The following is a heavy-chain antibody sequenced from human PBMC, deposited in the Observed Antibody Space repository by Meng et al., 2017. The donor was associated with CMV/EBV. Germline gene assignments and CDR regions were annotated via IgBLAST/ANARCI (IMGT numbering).Heavy chain of an antibody. CDR2: IYYSGST. CDR1: GGSVSSSSYY. CDR3: ARVSNLHFDY. V-gene: IGHV4-61*01. D-gene: IGHD4-11*01. J-gene: IGHJ4*02. Sequence: QVQLQESGPGLVKPSETLSLTCTASGGSVSSSSYYWSWIRQPPGKGLEWIGYIYYSGSTNYSPSFKSRVTISVDTSKSQFSLKLSSVTAADTAVYYCARVSNLHFDYWGQGTLVTVSS.